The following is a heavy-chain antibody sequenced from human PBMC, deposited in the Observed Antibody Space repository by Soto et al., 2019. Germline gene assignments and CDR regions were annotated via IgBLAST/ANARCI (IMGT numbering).Heavy chain of an antibody. Sequence: ASVKVSCKASGYTFTSYGISWVRQAPRQGLEWMGWISAYNGNTNYAQKLQGRVTMTTDTSTSTAYMELRSLRSDDTAVYYCARDSSPYYDSSGYLGWFDPWGQGTLVTVSS. CDR1: GYTFTSYG. D-gene: IGHD3-22*01. CDR3: ARDSSPYYDSSGYLGWFDP. J-gene: IGHJ5*02. V-gene: IGHV1-18*01. CDR2: ISAYNGNT.